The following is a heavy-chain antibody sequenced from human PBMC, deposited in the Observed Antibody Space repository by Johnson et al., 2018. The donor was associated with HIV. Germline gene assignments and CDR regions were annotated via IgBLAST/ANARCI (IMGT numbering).Heavy chain of an antibody. CDR2: ISFDGSNK. Sequence: QVQLVESGGGVVQPGRSLRLSCAASGFTFSSYAMHWVRQAPGKGLEWVAVISFDGSNKYYVDFVKGRFTISRDNSKNTLYLQMNSLRAEDTAVYYCAREKGSHYAFDIWGQGTMVTVSS. J-gene: IGHJ3*02. V-gene: IGHV3-30*04. CDR1: GFTFSSYA. CDR3: AREKGSHYAFDI.